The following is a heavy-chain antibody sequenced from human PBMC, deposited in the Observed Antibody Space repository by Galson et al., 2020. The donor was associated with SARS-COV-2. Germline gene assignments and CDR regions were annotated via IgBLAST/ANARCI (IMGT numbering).Heavy chain of an antibody. CDR3: AKDFYATWSPEYFQH. CDR1: GITFKISA. V-gene: IGHV3-23*01. J-gene: IGHJ1*01. D-gene: IGHD2-8*01. Sequence: GESLKISCAASGITFKISAMSWVRQAPGKGLEWVSGISGSGESTFYADSVKDRFTISRDNSKDTLYLEMNSLRAEDTATYYCAKDFYATWSPEYFQHWGRGTLVSVS. CDR2: ISGSGEST.